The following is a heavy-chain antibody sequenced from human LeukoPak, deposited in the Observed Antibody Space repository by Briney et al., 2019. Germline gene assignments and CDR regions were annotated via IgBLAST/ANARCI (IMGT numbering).Heavy chain of an antibody. V-gene: IGHV1-24*01. CDR2: FDPEDGET. CDR3: ASLGYSYGYRFNY. J-gene: IGHJ4*02. Sequence: ASVKVSCKVSGYTLTELSMHWVRQAPGKGLEWMGGFDPEDGETIYAQKLQGRVTMTEDTSTDTAYMELSSLRSEDTAVYYCASLGYSYGYRFNYWGQGTLVTVSS. CDR1: GYTLTELS. D-gene: IGHD5-18*01.